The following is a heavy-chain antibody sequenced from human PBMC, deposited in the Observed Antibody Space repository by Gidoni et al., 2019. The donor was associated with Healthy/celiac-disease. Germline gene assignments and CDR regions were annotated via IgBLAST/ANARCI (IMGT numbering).Heavy chain of an antibody. CDR1: GYTFTGYY. CDR2: INPNSSGT. J-gene: IGHJ4*02. Sequence: QVQLVQSGAEVKKPGASVKVSCKASGYTFTGYYMHWVRQAPGQGLEWMGWINPNSSGTNYAQKFQGRVSMTRDTSISTAYMELSRLRADDTAVYYCARGPYYGSGLFDYWGQGTLVTVSS. CDR3: ARGPYYGSGLFDY. D-gene: IGHD3-10*01. V-gene: IGHV1-2*02.